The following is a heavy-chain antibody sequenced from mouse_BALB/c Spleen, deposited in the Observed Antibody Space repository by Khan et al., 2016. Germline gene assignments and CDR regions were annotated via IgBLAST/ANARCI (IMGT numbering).Heavy chain of an antibody. CDR3: ASSTQSVYAMDY. J-gene: IGHJ4*01. V-gene: IGHV1S135*01. D-gene: IGHD1-1*01. Sequence: VQLQQPGPELMKPGASVKISCKASGYSFTSYYMHWVKQSHGKSLEWIGYIDPFNGGTSYNQKFKGKATLTVDKSSSTAYMHLSSLTSEDSAVYYCASSTQSVYAMDYWGQGTSVTVSS. CDR1: GYSFTSYY. CDR2: IDPFNGGT.